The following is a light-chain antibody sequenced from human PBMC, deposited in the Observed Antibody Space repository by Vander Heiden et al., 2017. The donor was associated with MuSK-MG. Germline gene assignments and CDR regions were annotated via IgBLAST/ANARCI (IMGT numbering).Light chain of an antibody. V-gene: IGLV3-1*01. CDR1: RLGDKY. CDR3: QAWDSSTAV. J-gene: IGLJ2*01. CDR2: QDS. Sequence: SSALTQPPSVSVSPGQTASITCSGDRLGDKYVSWYQQKPGQSPVLVIYQDSKRPAGIPERFSGSNSGNTATLTISGTQAMDEADYYCQAWDSSTAVFGGGTKLTVL.